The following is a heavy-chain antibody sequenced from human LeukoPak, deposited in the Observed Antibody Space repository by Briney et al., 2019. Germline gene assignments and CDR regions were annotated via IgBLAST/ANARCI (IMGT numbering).Heavy chain of an antibody. V-gene: IGHV3-33*01. J-gene: IGHJ4*02. D-gene: IGHD3-16*02. Sequence: GGSLRLSCAASGFTFSSYGMHWVRQAPGKGLEWVAVIWYDGSNKYYADSVKGRFTISRDSSKNTLYLQMNSLRAEDTAVYYCARARSLRLGESSLGYWGEGTLVTVYS. CDR2: IWYDGSNK. CDR1: GFTFSSYG. CDR3: ARARSLRLGESSLGY.